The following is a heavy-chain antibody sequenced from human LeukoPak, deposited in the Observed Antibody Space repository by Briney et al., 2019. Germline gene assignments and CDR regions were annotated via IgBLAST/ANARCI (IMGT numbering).Heavy chain of an antibody. Sequence: PGGSLRLSCAASGFTFSYYWMYWVRQAPGKGLVWVSLINSDGTSTNYADSVKGRFTIPRDNAKNTLYLQMNSLRAEDTAVYYCARDFCSGGSCYPDAFDIWGQGTMVTVSS. J-gene: IGHJ3*02. CDR3: ARDFCSGGSCYPDAFDI. CDR2: INSDGTST. V-gene: IGHV3-74*01. CDR1: GFTFSYYW. D-gene: IGHD2-15*01.